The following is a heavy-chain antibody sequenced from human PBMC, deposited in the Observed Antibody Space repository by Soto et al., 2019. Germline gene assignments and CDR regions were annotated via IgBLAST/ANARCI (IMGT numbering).Heavy chain of an antibody. V-gene: IGHV1-3*01. Sequence: ASVKVSCNASGYTFTSYAMHWVRQAPGQRLEWMGWINAGNGNTKYSQKFQGRVTITRDTSASTAYMELSSLRSEDTAVYYCARSPYSSSPGAGWFDPWGQGTLVTVSS. CDR3: ARSPYSSSPGAGWFDP. CDR2: INAGNGNT. D-gene: IGHD6-6*01. J-gene: IGHJ5*02. CDR1: GYTFTSYA.